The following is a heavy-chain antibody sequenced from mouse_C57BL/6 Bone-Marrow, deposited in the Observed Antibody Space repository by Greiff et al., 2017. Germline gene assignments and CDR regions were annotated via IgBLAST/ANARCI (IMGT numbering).Heavy chain of an antibody. Sequence: QVTLKVSGPGILQPSQTLSLSCSSSGFSLSTFGMGLVWLRQPSGKGLVWLAHIWWDDDKYSNPALESWPTISKDTSKIQVFLKIANVDTADTATYYCARKGSYYGNYDYWGQGTTLTVSS. CDR2: IWWDDDK. D-gene: IGHD2-1*01. CDR3: ARKGSYYGNYDY. V-gene: IGHV8-8*01. CDR1: GFSLSTFGMG. J-gene: IGHJ2*01.